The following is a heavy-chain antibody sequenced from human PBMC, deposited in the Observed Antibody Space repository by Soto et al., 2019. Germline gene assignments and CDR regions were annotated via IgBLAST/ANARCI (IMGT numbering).Heavy chain of an antibody. D-gene: IGHD6-19*01. CDR1: GGSFSGYY. Sequence: SETLPLTCAVYGGSFSGYYWTWIRQPPGTGLEWIGEINHSGSTNYNPSLKSRLTISVDTSKNHFSLKLTSVTAADTAVYFCARRGSRLSVAVAAFDYWSQGTLVTVSS. J-gene: IGHJ4*02. CDR2: INHSGST. CDR3: ARRGSRLSVAVAAFDY. V-gene: IGHV4-34*01.